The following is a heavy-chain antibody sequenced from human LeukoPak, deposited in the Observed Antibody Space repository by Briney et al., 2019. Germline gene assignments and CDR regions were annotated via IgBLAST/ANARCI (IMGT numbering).Heavy chain of an antibody. D-gene: IGHD6-6*01. V-gene: IGHV1-18*01. J-gene: IGHJ4*02. Sequence: ASVKVSCKASGYTFTNYGIAWVRQAPGQGLEWVGWISVYNGNTNYAEKLQGRVNVTTDRSTSTAYMELRSLRSDDTAVYYCATKAARGDYWGQGTLVTVSS. CDR3: ATKAARGDY. CDR2: ISVYNGNT. CDR1: GYTFTNYG.